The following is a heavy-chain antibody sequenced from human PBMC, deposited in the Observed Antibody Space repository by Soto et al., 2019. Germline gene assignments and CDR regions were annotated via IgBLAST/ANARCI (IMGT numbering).Heavy chain of an antibody. CDR2: IKQDGSEK. Sequence: GGSLRLSCAASGFTFSSYWMSWVRQAPGKGLEWVANIKQDGSEKYYVDSVKGRFTISRDNAKNSLYLQMNSLRAEDTAVYYCARDSSSGWYYFDYWGQGTLVTVSS. D-gene: IGHD6-19*01. V-gene: IGHV3-7*03. CDR3: ARDSSSGWYYFDY. CDR1: GFTFSSYW. J-gene: IGHJ4*02.